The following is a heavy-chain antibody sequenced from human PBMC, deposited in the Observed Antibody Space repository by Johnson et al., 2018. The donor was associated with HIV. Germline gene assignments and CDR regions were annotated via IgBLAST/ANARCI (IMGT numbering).Heavy chain of an antibody. J-gene: IGHJ3*02. Sequence: VQLVESGGGLVQPGGSLRLSCAASGLSVSSNYMTWVRQGPGKGLEWVSVIDSGGGTKYADSVTGRFIISRDNSQNTLYMQMNSLRAEDTAVYLCARGRISMKVVDLRGGGFDIWGQGTMVTVSS. CDR3: ARGRISMKVVDLRGGGFDI. CDR2: IDSGGGT. V-gene: IGHV3-66*01. CDR1: GLSVSSNY. D-gene: IGHD3-22*01.